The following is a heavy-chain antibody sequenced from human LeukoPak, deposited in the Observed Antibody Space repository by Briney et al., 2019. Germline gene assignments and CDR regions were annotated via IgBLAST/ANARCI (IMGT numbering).Heavy chain of an antibody. Sequence: SQTLSLTCTVSGGSISSGSYYWSWIRQPAGKGLEWIGRIYTSGSTNYNPSLKSRVTISVDTSKYQFSLKLSSVTAADTAVYYCARANGQSDCDYWGQGTLVTVSS. CDR2: IYTSGST. J-gene: IGHJ4*02. D-gene: IGHD2-8*01. V-gene: IGHV4-61*02. CDR3: ARANGQSDCDY. CDR1: GGSISSGSYY.